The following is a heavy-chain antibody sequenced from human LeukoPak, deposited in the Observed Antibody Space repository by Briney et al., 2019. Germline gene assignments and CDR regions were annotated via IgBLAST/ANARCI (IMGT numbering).Heavy chain of an antibody. CDR2: ISFDGSHK. J-gene: IGHJ4*02. CDR1: RFTFSACG. CDR3: AKGTAVDRQYFEN. Sequence: PGRSLRLSRAASRFTFSACGMHWVRQAPGKGLEWVAAISFDGSHKYYADSVKGRFTISRGNSMNTLYLQMNSLRAEDTAVYYCAKGTAVDRQYFENWGQGTLVTVSS. V-gene: IGHV3-30*18. D-gene: IGHD1-1*01.